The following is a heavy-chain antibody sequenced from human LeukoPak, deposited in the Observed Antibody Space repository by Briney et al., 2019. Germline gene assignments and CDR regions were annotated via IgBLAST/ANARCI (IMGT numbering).Heavy chain of an antibody. J-gene: IGHJ4*02. D-gene: IGHD1-1*01. Sequence: PGGSLRLSCAAYGFTFSSYGMHWVRQAPGKGLEYVSAISSNGGSTYYANSVKGRFTISRDNSKNTLYLQMGSLRAVDMAVYSCAIVSCLAIYWNLDDWRQGTQVTVSS. V-gene: IGHV3-64*01. CDR2: ISSNGGST. CDR3: AIVSCLAIYWNLDD. CDR1: GFTFSSYG.